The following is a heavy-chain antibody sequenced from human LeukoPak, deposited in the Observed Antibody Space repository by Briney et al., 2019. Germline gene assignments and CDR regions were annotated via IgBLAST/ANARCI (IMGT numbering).Heavy chain of an antibody. CDR1: GLTFSSYG. Sequence: GRSLRLSCAASGLTFSSYGMHWVRQAPGKGLEWVAVIWYDGSNKYYADSVKGRFTISRDNSKNTLYLQMNSLRAEDTAVYYCARDRLPYSRLYYFDYWGQGTLVTVSS. CDR3: ARDRLPYSRLYYFDY. CDR2: IWYDGSNK. V-gene: IGHV3-33*08. J-gene: IGHJ4*02. D-gene: IGHD6-13*01.